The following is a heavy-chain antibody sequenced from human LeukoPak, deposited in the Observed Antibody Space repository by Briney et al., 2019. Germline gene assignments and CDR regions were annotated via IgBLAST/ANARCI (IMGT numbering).Heavy chain of an antibody. CDR2: ITSSSSNI. Sequence: PGGSLRLSCAASGFTFSTYSMNWVRQAPGKGLEWVSSITSSSSNIYYADSVKGRFTVSRDNAKNSLYLQMNSLSAEDTAVYYCARGRYNYGLWGQGTLVTVSS. CDR3: ARGRYNYGL. D-gene: IGHD5-18*01. J-gene: IGHJ4*02. CDR1: GFTFSTYS. V-gene: IGHV3-21*01.